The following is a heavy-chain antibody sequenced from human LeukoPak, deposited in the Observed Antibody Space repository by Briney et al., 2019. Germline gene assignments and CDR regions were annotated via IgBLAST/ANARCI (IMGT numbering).Heavy chain of an antibody. CDR2: MLYRGST. Sequence: SETLSLTCTVSGVSISTTSYCWGWIRQTPGKGLEWIGSMLYRGSTYYSPSLRSRVIISVDASKNQFFLTLSAVTAADTAVYYCARQGGWGGALSFFDSWGQGTLVTVSS. D-gene: IGHD3-16*01. CDR3: ARQGGWGGALSFFDS. J-gene: IGHJ4*02. CDR1: GVSISTTSYC. V-gene: IGHV4-39*01.